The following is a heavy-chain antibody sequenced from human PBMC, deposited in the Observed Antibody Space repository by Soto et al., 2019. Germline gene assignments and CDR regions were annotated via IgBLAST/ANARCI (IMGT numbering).Heavy chain of an antibody. CDR3: GKGSAATNYFYYATDV. Sequence: EVQLLESGGGLVQPGGSLRLSCAASGFTFGIHAMSWVRQAPGKGLEWVSFISGSGGSTYYADYVKGRFTISRDNSKKTLYLQMNSLRGEDTAVYCCGKGSAATNYFYYATDVWGQGTTVTVSS. D-gene: IGHD2-15*01. V-gene: IGHV3-23*01. CDR2: ISGSGGST. CDR1: GFTFGIHA. J-gene: IGHJ6*02.